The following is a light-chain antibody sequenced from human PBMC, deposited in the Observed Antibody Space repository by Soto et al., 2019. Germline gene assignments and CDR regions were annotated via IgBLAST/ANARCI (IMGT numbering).Light chain of an antibody. CDR2: DAS. Sequence: EIVLTQSPGTLSLSPGERATLSCRASQSVSTNLAWYQQKPGQPPRLLIYDASTRATGIPSRFSGSGSGTEFTLTISSLKSEDFAVYYCQQYDNWPRTFGQGTKVDIK. V-gene: IGKV3-15*01. CDR3: QQYDNWPRT. CDR1: QSVSTN. J-gene: IGKJ1*01.